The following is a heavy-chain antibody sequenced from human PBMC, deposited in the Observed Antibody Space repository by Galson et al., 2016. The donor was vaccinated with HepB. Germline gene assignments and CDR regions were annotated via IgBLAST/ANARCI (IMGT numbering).Heavy chain of an antibody. V-gene: IGHV3-7*03. Sequence: SLRLSCAASGFTFRSYAMNWVRQSPGKGLEWVANIKQDGSEKYYVESVKGRFTISRDNAKNSLYLQMNSLRAEDTAVYYCAREGEPYDFWSGSLAYWGQGTLVTVSS. D-gene: IGHD3-3*01. CDR2: IKQDGSEK. CDR3: AREGEPYDFWSGSLAY. J-gene: IGHJ4*02. CDR1: GFTFRSYA.